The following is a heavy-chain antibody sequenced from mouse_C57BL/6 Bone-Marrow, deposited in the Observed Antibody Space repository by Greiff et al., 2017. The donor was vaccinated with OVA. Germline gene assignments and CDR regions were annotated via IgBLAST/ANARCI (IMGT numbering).Heavy chain of an antibody. V-gene: IGHV1-85*01. CDR3: ARKTTVDEGDAMDY. J-gene: IGHJ4*01. CDR2: IYPRDGST. CDR1: GYTFTSYD. D-gene: IGHD1-1*01. Sequence: VQLQQSGPELVKPGASVKLSCKASGYTFTSYDINWVKQRPGQGLEWIGWIYPRDGSTKYNEKFKGKATLTVDKSSSTAYMQLSSLTSEDSAVYYCARKTTVDEGDAMDYWGQGTSVTVSS.